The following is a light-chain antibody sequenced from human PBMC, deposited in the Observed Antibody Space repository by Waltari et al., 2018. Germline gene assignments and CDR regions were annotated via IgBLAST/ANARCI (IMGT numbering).Light chain of an antibody. CDR2: GAS. CDR3: QHYLRLPVT. CDR1: ESVSRA. Sequence: EIVLTQSPGTLSLSVGERATVPCRASESVSRALAWYQQKPGHAPRLLIYGASTRATVIPDRFSGSGSGTDVSLTISILEPDDFAVYYCQHYLRLPVTFGQGTTVAI. J-gene: IGKJ1*01. V-gene: IGKV3-20*01.